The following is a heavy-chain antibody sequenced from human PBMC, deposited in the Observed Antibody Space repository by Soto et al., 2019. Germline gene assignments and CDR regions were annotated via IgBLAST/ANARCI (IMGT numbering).Heavy chain of an antibody. J-gene: IGHJ6*02. CDR1: GGSVSSGSYY. CDR3: ARDRYYDILTGYKSYYYGMDV. Sequence: SETLSLTCTVSGGSVSSGSYYWSWIRQPPGKGLEWIGYIYYSGSTYYNPSLKSRVTISVDTSKNQFSLKLSSVTAADTAVYYCARDRYYDILTGYKSYYYGMDVWGQGTTVTVSS. D-gene: IGHD3-9*01. CDR2: IYYSGST. V-gene: IGHV4-61*01.